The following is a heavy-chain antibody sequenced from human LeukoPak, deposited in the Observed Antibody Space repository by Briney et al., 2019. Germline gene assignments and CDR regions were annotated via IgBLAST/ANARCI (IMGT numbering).Heavy chain of an antibody. CDR2: INHSRGT. D-gene: IGHD7-27*01. V-gene: IGHV4-34*01. Sequence: PSETLSLTCAVYGGSFSGYYWSWVRQPPGKGLEWIGEINHSRGTNYNPSLKSRVTISVDTSKNQFSLKLSSVTAADTAVYYCASQDPSGDPLDYWGQGTLVTVSS. CDR3: ASQDPSGDPLDY. J-gene: IGHJ4*02. CDR1: GGSFSGYY.